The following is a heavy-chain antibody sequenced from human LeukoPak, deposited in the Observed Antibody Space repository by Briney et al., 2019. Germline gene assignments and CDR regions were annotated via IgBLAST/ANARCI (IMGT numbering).Heavy chain of an antibody. CDR1: GYTFTTYY. CDR3: AQKRGSYYSTYAFDI. D-gene: IGHD1-26*01. CDR2: INPSGVST. V-gene: IGHV1-46*01. Sequence: RASVKVSCKASGYTFTTYYMHWVRQAPGQGLEWMGIINPSGVSTSYAQKFQGRVSMTRDTSTSTVYMELSSLRSEDTAVYYCAQKRGSYYSTYAFDIWGQGTMVTVSS. J-gene: IGHJ3*02.